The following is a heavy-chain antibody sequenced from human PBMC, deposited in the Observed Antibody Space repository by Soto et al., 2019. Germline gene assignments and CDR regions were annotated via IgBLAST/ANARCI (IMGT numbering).Heavy chain of an antibody. CDR1: GYTFTSYY. CDR3: ARDRHSGSYRGWFDP. Sequence: ASVKVSCKASGYTFTSYYMHWVRQAPGQGLEWMGIINPSGGSTSYAQKFQGRVTMTRDTSTSTVYMELSSLRSEDTAVYYCARDRHSGSYRGWFDPWGQGTLVTVSS. J-gene: IGHJ5*02. V-gene: IGHV1-46*01. CDR2: INPSGGST. D-gene: IGHD1-26*01.